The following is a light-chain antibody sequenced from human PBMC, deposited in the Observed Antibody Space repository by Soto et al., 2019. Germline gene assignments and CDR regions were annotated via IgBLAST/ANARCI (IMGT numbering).Light chain of an antibody. CDR2: DVS. CDR1: SSDVGGYNY. Sequence: QSVLTQPASVSGSPGQSITISCTGTSSDVGGYNYVSWYQQHPSKAPKLMIYDVSNRPSGVSNRFSGSKSGNTASLTISVLQAEDEADYYCSSYTSSSPYVFGTGTKVTVL. J-gene: IGLJ1*01. CDR3: SSYTSSSPYV. V-gene: IGLV2-14*01.